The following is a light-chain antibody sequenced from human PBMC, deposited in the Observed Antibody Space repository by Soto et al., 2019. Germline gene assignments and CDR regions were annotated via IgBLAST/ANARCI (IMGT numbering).Light chain of an antibody. CDR2: EVS. J-gene: IGLJ1*01. Sequence: QSALTQPSSVNGSPGQSITISCTGTNSDVGSYNLVSWYQQHPGKAPKVMIYEVSKRPSGVPNRFSGSKSGNTASLTISGLQAEDEADYYCCSYAGSSTYVFGTGTKVTVL. CDR1: NSDVGSYNL. V-gene: IGLV2-23*02. CDR3: CSYAGSSTYV.